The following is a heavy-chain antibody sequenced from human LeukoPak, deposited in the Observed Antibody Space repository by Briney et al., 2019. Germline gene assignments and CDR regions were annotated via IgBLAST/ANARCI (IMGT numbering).Heavy chain of an antibody. CDR1: GGSISSSSYY. J-gene: IGHJ6*03. D-gene: IGHD6-19*01. Sequence: SETLSLTCTVSGGSISSSSYYWGWIRQPPGKGLEWIGSIYYSGDTYYNPSLKSRRVTISVDTSKNQFSLRLSSVTAADTAVYYCARHQWHYYYYMGVWGKGTTVTVSS. V-gene: IGHV4-39*01. CDR2: IYYSGDT. CDR3: ARHQWHYYYYMGV.